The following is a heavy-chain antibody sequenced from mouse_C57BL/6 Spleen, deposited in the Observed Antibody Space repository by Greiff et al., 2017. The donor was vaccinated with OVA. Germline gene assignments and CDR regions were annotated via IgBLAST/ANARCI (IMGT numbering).Heavy chain of an antibody. CDR3: TSGAYLLLFDY. V-gene: IGHV1-15*01. J-gene: IGHJ2*01. Sequence: VQLQQSGAELVRPGASVTLSCKASGYTFTDYEMHWVKQTPVHGLEWIGAIDPETGGTAYNQKFKGKAILTADKSSGAAYMELRSLTSEDSAVYYCTSGAYLLLFDYWGQGTTLTVSS. CDR1: GYTFTDYE. D-gene: IGHD1-1*01. CDR2: IDPETGGT.